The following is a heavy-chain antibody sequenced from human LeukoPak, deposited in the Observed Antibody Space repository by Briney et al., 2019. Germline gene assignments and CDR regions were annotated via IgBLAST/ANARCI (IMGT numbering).Heavy chain of an antibody. CDR3: AKDRSGHYTFDY. Sequence: GGSLRPSCAASGFTFSSYGMHWVRQAPGKGLEWVAVISYDGSNKDYADSVKGRFTISRDNSKNIVYLQMNSLRAEDTAVYYCAKDRSGHYTFDYWGQGTLVTVSS. J-gene: IGHJ4*02. V-gene: IGHV3-30*04. CDR2: ISYDGSNK. CDR1: GFTFSSYG. D-gene: IGHD3-3*01.